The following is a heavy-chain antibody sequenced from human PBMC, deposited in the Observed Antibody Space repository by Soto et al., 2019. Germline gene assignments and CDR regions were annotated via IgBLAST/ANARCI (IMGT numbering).Heavy chain of an antibody. V-gene: IGHV3-23*01. CDR3: AKDGLYCGGDCFERYYFDY. J-gene: IGHJ4*02. CDR1: GFTFSSYA. D-gene: IGHD2-21*02. Sequence: GGSLRLSCAASGFTFSSYAMSWVRQAPGKGLEWVSAISGSGGSTYYADSVKGRFTISRDNSKNTLYLQMNSLRAEDTAVYYCAKDGLYCGGDCFERYYFDYWGQGTLVTVSS. CDR2: ISGSGGST.